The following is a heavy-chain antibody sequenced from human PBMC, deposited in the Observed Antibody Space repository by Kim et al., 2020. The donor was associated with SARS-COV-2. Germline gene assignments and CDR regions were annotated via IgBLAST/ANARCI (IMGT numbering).Heavy chain of an antibody. Sequence: YNPSLKSRVTRSVDTSKNQFSLKLSSVTAADTAVYYCAGYGDYVGGWFDPWGQGTLVTVSS. D-gene: IGHD4-17*01. J-gene: IGHJ5*02. CDR3: AGYGDYVGGWFDP. V-gene: IGHV4-30-2*04.